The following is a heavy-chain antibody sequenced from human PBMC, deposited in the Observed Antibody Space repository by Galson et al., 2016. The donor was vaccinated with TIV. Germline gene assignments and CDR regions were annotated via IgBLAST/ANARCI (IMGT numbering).Heavy chain of an antibody. CDR1: GFTFSTYW. V-gene: IGHV3-7*03. J-gene: IGHJ6*02. CDR2: IKQDGSES. D-gene: IGHD3-16*01. Sequence: LRLSCAASGFTFSTYWMSWVRQAPGKGLEWVGNIKQDGSESYYVDSVRGRFTISRDNAKNSVYLQMNSLRAEDTAVYYCAKAPGLTSPSWGLYDYHYYFNVWGQGTTVTVSS. CDR3: AKAPGLTSPSWGLYDYHYYFNV.